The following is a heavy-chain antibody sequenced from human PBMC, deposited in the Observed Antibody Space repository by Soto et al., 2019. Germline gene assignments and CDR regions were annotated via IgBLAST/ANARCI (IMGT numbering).Heavy chain of an antibody. D-gene: IGHD3-10*01. J-gene: IGHJ6*02. CDR2: ISYDGSNK. V-gene: IGHV3-30-3*01. CDR3: ARAGALWGSGSYYRNLYYYYYGMDV. Sequence: VAVISYDGSNKYYADSVKGRFTISRDNSKNTLYLQMNSLRAEDTAVYYCARAGALWGSGSYYRNLYYYYYGMDVWGQGTTVTVSS.